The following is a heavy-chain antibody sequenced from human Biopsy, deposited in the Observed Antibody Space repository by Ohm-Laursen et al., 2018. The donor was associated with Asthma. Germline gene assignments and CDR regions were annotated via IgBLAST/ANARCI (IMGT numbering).Heavy chain of an antibody. J-gene: IGHJ6*02. CDR1: GFAVSRDY. CDR2: MFHRGTT. D-gene: IGHD1-20*01. V-gene: IGHV4-30-2*01. Sequence: LRLSCSASGFAVSRDYMFWVRQAPGKGLEWIGYMFHRGTTHYNPSLTSRVTISLDRSKNQFSLKLTSVTAADTAVYYCARITSANYYYGMDVWGQGTTVTVSS. CDR3: ARITSANYYYGMDV.